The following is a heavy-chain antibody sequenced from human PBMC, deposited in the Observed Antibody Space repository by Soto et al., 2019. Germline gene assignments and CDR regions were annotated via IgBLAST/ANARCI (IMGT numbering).Heavy chain of an antibody. CDR1: GGSFSDYY. CDR3: ARRGYCSSTSCYFVDP. Sequence: PSETLSLTCAVYGGSFSDYYWSWIRQPPGKGLEWIGEINHSGSTNYNPSLKSRVTISIDTSKNQFFLKLSSVTAADTAVYYCARRGYCSSTSCYFVDPWGQGTLVTVSS. V-gene: IGHV4-34*01. D-gene: IGHD2-2*01. CDR2: INHSGST. J-gene: IGHJ5*02.